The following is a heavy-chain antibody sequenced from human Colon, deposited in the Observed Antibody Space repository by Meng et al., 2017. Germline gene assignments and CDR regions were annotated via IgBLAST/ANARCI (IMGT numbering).Heavy chain of an antibody. V-gene: IGHV4-61*03. Sequence: QVQLTGSGPSLVRPSETLSLPCTLSGGSVSSPSYYWSWIRQTPGKGLEWIGYVYYTGSANYNPSLKSRVTISVDTSKNHFSLNLTSVTAADTAVYYCARGRGSYSSIDFWGQGTLVTVSS. CDR1: GGSVSSPSYY. D-gene: IGHD1-26*01. J-gene: IGHJ4*02. CDR3: ARGRGSYSSIDF. CDR2: VYYTGSA.